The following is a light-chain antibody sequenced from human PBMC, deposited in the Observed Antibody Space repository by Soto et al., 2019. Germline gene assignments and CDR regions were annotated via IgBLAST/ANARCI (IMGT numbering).Light chain of an antibody. CDR2: EVN. V-gene: IGLV2-23*02. CDR3: CSFAVRGTGV. CDR1: SGDIGTYNL. J-gene: IGLJ1*01. Sequence: QSVLTQPASVSGSPGQSIAISCTGTSGDIGTYNLVSWYQQHPGKAPKLMISEVNKRPSGVSDRFSGSKSGDTASLTISGLRTDDEADHYCCSFAVRGTGVLGTGTKVTV.